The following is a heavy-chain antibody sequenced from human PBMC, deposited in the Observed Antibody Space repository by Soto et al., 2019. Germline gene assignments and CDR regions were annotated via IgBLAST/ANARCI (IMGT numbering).Heavy chain of an antibody. J-gene: IGHJ4*02. CDR3: ARDRHCSSTSCYSARSGD. CDR1: GFTFSSYW. CDR2: IKSDGSST. D-gene: IGHD2-2*01. Sequence: EVQLVESGGGLVQPGGSLRLSCAASGFTFSSYWMHWVRQAPGKGLVWVSRIKSDGSSTSYADSVKGRFTISRDNAKNTLYLQMNSLRAEDTAVYYCARDRHCSSTSCYSARSGDWGQGTLVTVSS. V-gene: IGHV3-74*01.